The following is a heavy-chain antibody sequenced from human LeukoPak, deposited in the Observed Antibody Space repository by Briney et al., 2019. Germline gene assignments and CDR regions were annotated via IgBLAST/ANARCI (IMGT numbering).Heavy chain of an antibody. V-gene: IGHV3-23*01. J-gene: IGHJ4*02. D-gene: IGHD1-7*01. CDR1: GFTLSSYA. CDR2: ISGSGGST. CDR3: ATKPTTKHFDY. Sequence: GGSLRLSCAAPGFTLSSYAMSWVPPAPGKGLGWVSAISGSGGSTYYADSVKGRFTISRDNSKNTLYLQMNSLRAEDTAVYYCATKPTTKHFDYWGQGTLVTVSS.